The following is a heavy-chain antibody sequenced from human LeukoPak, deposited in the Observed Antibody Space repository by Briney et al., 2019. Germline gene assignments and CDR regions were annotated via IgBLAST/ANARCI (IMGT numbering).Heavy chain of an antibody. V-gene: IGHV4-34*01. CDR2: INHSGST. D-gene: IGHD3-3*01. Sequence: PSETLSFTCAVYGGSFSGYYWSWIRQPPGKGLEWIGEINHSGSTNYNPSLRSRVTISVDTSKNQFSLKLSSVTAADTAAYYCARGRGITIFGVVIIRRNWFDPWGQGTLVTVSS. CDR1: GGSFSGYY. CDR3: ARGRGITIFGVVIIRRNWFDP. J-gene: IGHJ5*02.